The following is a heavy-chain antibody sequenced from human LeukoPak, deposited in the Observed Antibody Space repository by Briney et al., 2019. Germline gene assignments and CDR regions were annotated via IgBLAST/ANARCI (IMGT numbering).Heavy chain of an antibody. V-gene: IGHV4-4*09. CDR2: IYTSGTT. J-gene: IGHJ4*02. D-gene: IGHD6-6*01. CDR3: ARLTYSNSSPFDY. Sequence: PSETLSLTCTVSGGSISSYYWSWIRQPPGKGLEWIGYIYTSGTTNYNPSLKSRVTISVNTSKNQFSLILSSVTAADTAVYYCARLTYSNSSPFDYWGQGTQVTVSS. CDR1: GGSISSYY.